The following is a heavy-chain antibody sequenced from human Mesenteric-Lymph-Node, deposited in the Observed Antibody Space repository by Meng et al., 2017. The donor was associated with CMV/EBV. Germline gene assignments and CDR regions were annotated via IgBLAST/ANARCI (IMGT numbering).Heavy chain of an antibody. V-gene: IGHV3-23*01. CDR3: AKSENDYGDYVLYY. CDR2: ISGSGGST. D-gene: IGHD4-17*01. Sequence: ASGFTFSSYAMSWVRQAPGKGLEWVSAISGSGGSTYYADSVKGRFTISRDNSKNTLYLQMNSLRAEDTAVYYCAKSENDYGDYVLYYWGQGTLVTVSS. CDR1: GFTFSSYA. J-gene: IGHJ4*02.